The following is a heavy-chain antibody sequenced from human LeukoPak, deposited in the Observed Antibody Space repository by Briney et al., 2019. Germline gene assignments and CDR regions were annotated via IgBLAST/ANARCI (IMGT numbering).Heavy chain of an antibody. CDR3: ASRNDILTGYVFDF. J-gene: IGHJ4*02. Sequence: SETLSLTCTVSGDSINNYYWSWIRQPPGKGLEWIGYIYYTGSANYNPSLKSRVTISVDTSKNRFSLRLTSVTAADTAVYYCASRNDILTGYVFDFWGQGTLVTVSS. D-gene: IGHD3-9*01. CDR2: IYYTGSA. V-gene: IGHV4-59*08. CDR1: GDSINNYY.